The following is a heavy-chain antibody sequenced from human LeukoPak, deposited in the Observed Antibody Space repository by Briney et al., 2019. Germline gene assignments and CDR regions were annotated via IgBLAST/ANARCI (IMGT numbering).Heavy chain of an antibody. Sequence: SETLSLTCTASGGSISSLYWSWIRQPAGKGLEWIGRIYTSGSTNYNPSLKSRVTMSVDTSKNQFSLKLSSVTAADTAVYYCARYFSTTWAAFDYCGQGTLVTVSS. J-gene: IGHJ4*02. D-gene: IGHD1-14*01. CDR3: ARYFSTTWAAFDY. CDR2: IYTSGST. CDR1: GGSISSLY. V-gene: IGHV4-4*07.